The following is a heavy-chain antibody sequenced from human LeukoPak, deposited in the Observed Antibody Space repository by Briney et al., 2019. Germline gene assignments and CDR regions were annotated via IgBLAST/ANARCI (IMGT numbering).Heavy chain of an antibody. V-gene: IGHV3-23*01. CDR2: ISGSGGST. D-gene: IGHD3-22*01. Sequence: GGSLRLSCVASGFTFSSYAMSWVRQAPGKGLEWVSAISGSGGSTYYADSVKGRFTISRDNSKNTLYLQMNSLRAEDTAVYYCAKSPYYDSSGYPDAFDIWGQGTMVTVSS. CDR1: GFTFSSYA. CDR3: AKSPYYDSSGYPDAFDI. J-gene: IGHJ3*02.